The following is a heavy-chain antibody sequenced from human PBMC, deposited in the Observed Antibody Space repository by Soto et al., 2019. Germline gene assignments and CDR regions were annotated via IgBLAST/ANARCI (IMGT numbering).Heavy chain of an antibody. D-gene: IGHD3-22*01. CDR3: ARKYYDSSGFFDY. CDR1: GGSISSSNW. Sequence: QVQLQESGPGLVKPSGTLSLTCAVSGGSISSSNWWSWVRQPPGKGLEWIGEIYHSGSTNYNPSLKSQVTISVDKSKNQFSLKLSSVTAADTAVYYCARKYYDSSGFFDYWGQGTLVTVSS. CDR2: IYHSGST. V-gene: IGHV4-4*02. J-gene: IGHJ4*02.